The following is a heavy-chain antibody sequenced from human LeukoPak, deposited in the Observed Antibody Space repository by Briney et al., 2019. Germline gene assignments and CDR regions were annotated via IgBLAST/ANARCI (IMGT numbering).Heavy chain of an antibody. Sequence: ETLSLTCAVYGGSFSGYYWSWVRQAPGKGLEWVSSISGRGANTYYADSVKGRFTISRDNSKNTLYLQLNSLRAEDTALYYCAKSGQWLPPTEFDSWGQGTLVTVSS. CDR2: ISGRGANT. V-gene: IGHV3-23*01. J-gene: IGHJ4*02. CDR3: AKSGQWLPPTEFDS. D-gene: IGHD6-19*01. CDR1: GGSFSGYY.